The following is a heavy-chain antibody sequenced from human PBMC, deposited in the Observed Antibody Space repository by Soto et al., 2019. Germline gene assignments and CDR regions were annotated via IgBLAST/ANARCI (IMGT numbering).Heavy chain of an antibody. J-gene: IGHJ4*02. V-gene: IGHV1-58*01. Sequence: ASVKVSCKASGFTFRNTAVQWVRQARGQRLEWIGWIVVGSGNTNYAQKFQERVTITRDMSTSTAYMELSSLRAEDTAVYYCAQLTAHWGQGALVTVSS. CDR3: AQLTAH. CDR2: IVVGSGNT. D-gene: IGHD2-21*02. CDR1: GFTFRNTA.